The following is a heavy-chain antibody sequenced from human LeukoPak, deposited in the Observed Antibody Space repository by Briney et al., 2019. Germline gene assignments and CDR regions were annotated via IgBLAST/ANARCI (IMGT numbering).Heavy chain of an antibody. V-gene: IGHV1-69*04. J-gene: IGHJ4*02. CDR1: GGTFSSYA. Sequence: SVKVSCKASGGTFSSYAISWVRQAPGQGLEWMGRIIPILGIANYAQKFQGRVTITADKSTSTAYMELSSLRSEDTAVYYCAREYPNWNEPVGHWGQGTLVTVSS. CDR3: AREYPNWNEPVGH. CDR2: IIPILGIA. D-gene: IGHD1-1*01.